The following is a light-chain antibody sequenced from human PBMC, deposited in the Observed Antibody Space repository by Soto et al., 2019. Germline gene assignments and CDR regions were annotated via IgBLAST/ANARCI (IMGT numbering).Light chain of an antibody. CDR1: SSNIGSNT. Sequence: QSVLTQPPSASGTPGQRVTISCSGGSSNIGSNTVNWYQQLPGTAPKLLIYSDNQRPSGVPDRFSGSKSGTSASLAISGLQSEDEADYYCAAWDDRLNGWVFGGGTKLTVL. CDR3: AAWDDRLNGWV. J-gene: IGLJ3*02. V-gene: IGLV1-44*01. CDR2: SDN.